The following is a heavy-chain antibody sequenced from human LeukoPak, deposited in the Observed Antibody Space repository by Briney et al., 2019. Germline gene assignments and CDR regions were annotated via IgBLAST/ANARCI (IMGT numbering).Heavy chain of an antibody. J-gene: IGHJ3*02. Sequence: GASVKVSCKASGYTFTGYYMHWVRQAPGQGLEWMGWINTNTGNPTYAQGFTGRFVFSLDTSVSTAYLQISSLKAEDTAVYYCARDRNPVYSSGWYDAFDIWGQGTMVTVSS. CDR1: GYTFTGYY. CDR2: INTNTGNP. CDR3: ARDRNPVYSSGWYDAFDI. D-gene: IGHD6-19*01. V-gene: IGHV7-4-1*02.